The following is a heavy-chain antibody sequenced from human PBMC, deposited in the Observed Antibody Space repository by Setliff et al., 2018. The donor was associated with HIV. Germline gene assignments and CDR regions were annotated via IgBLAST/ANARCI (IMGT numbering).Heavy chain of an antibody. Sequence: PGGSLRLSCAASGFTFNNYAMSWVRQAPGKRLEWVSTISNSGDSTFHVDSVKGRFTISRDNSKNALYLQMDSLRDEDTAVYFCVKDDHGSYDRLFYFDYWGQGTLVTVSS. CDR2: ISNSGDST. V-gene: IGHV3-23*01. D-gene: IGHD4-17*01. CDR3: VKDDHGSYDRLFYFDY. J-gene: IGHJ4*02. CDR1: GFTFNNYA.